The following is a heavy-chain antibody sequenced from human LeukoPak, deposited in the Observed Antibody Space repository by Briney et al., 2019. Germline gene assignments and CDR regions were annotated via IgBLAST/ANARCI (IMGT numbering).Heavy chain of an antibody. Sequence: SETLSLTCIVSGGSISSSIYYWVWIRQPPGKWLEWIGSIYHSGDTYYNPSLKSRVIISVDTSKNQFSLKLNSVTAADTAVYYCARDLEAPGYTSSYDYWGQGTLVTVSS. D-gene: IGHD6-13*01. CDR1: GGSISSSIYY. CDR3: ARDLEAPGYTSSYDY. J-gene: IGHJ4*02. V-gene: IGHV4-39*07. CDR2: IYHSGDT.